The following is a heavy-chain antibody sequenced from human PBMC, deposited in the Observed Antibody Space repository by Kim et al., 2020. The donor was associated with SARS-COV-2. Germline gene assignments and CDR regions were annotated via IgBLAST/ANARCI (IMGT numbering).Heavy chain of an antibody. Sequence: ASVKVSCKASGYPFISYYIHWVRQAPGQGLEWMGIVNPSGGSTFSEQKFQGRITMTRDTSTSTVYMELSSLRSEDTAIYYCARDSAGFDYWGQGTLVTVSS. CDR3: ARDSAGFDY. J-gene: IGHJ4*02. CDR2: VNPSGGST. V-gene: IGHV1-46*01. CDR1: GYPFISYY.